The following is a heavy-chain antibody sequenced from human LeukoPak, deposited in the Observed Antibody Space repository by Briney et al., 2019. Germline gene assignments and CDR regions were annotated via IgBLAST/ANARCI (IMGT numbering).Heavy chain of an antibody. D-gene: IGHD5-18*01. CDR1: GFTFSIYA. CDR2: ISGNGGST. Sequence: PGGSLRLSCAASGFTFSIYAMSWVRQAPGKGLEWVSDISGNGGSTYYADSVKGRFTISRDNSKITLFLQMNSLRAEDTAVYYCARNTGQTSGYSYGSNYWGQGTLVTVSS. CDR3: ARNTGQTSGYSYGSNY. V-gene: IGHV3-23*01. J-gene: IGHJ4*02.